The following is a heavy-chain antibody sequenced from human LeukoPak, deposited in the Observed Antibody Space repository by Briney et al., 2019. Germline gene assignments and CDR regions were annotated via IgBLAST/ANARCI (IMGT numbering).Heavy chain of an antibody. CDR3: ARMSVTMIVVVSYFDY. J-gene: IGHJ4*02. V-gene: IGHV3-66*01. Sequence: GGSLRLSCAASGFTVSSNYMSWVRQAPGKGLEWVSVIYSGGSTYYADSVKGRFTISRDNSKNTLYLQMSSLRAEDTAVYFCARMSVTMIVVVSYFDYWGQGTLVTVSS. CDR2: IYSGGST. CDR1: GFTVSSNY. D-gene: IGHD3-22*01.